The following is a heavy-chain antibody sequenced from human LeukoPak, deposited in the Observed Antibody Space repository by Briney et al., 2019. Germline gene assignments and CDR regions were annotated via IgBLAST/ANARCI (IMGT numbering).Heavy chain of an antibody. D-gene: IGHD4-23*01. CDR3: VRGGGKFDY. CDR2: ISYDGSNK. V-gene: IGHV3-30*03. Sequence: PGGSLRLSCAASGFTFSSYGMHWVRQAPGKGMEWVAVISYDGSNKYYADSVKGRFTISRDTSKNTLFLQMNSLRAADTAVHYCVRGGGKFDYWGQGTLVTVSS. CDR1: GFTFSSYG. J-gene: IGHJ4*02.